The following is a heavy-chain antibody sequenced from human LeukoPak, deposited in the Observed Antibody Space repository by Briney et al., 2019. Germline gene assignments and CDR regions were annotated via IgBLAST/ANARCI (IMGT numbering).Heavy chain of an antibody. CDR3: AKDAYCSSTSCYSYYFGMDV. CDR2: ISWNSGSI. J-gene: IGHJ6*02. V-gene: IGHV3-9*01. D-gene: IGHD2-2*01. CDR1: GFTFSSYA. Sequence: GGSLRLSCAASGFTFSSYAMHWVRQAPGKGLEWVSGISWNSGSIGYADSVKGRFTISRDNAKNSLYLQMSSLRAEDTALYYCAKDAYCSSTSCYSYYFGMDVWGQGTTVTVSS.